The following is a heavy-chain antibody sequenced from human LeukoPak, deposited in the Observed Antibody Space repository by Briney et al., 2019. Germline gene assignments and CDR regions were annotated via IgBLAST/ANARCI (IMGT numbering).Heavy chain of an antibody. J-gene: IGHJ4*02. V-gene: IGHV1-2*02. CDR1: GYTFTSYG. D-gene: IGHD3-22*01. CDR3: AEGPDSIGLGY. Sequence: GASVKVSCKASGYTFTSYGISWVRQAPGQGLEWMGWINPNSGGTNYAQKFQGRVTMTRDTSISTAYMELSRLRSDDTAVYYCAEGPDSIGLGYWGQGTLVTVSS. CDR2: INPNSGGT.